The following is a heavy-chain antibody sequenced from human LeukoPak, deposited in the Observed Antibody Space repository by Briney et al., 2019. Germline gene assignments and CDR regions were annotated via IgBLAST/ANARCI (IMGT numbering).Heavy chain of an antibody. D-gene: IGHD3-22*01. CDR2: ISTSGST. J-gene: IGHJ4*02. Sequence: PSETLSLTCTVSGGSISSYCWSWIRQPAGKGLESIGHISTSGSTNYNPSLKSRVTMSVDTSKNQFSLKLSSVTAADTAVYYCARVRYSDSSVLTRKRSYYFDYWGQGTLVTVSS. V-gene: IGHV4-4*07. CDR3: ARVRYSDSSVLTRKRSYYFDY. CDR1: GGSISSYC.